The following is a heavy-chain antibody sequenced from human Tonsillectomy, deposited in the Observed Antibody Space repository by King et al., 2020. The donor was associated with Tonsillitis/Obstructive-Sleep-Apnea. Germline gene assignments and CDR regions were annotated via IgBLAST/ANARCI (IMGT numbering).Heavy chain of an antibody. V-gene: IGHV4-34*01. CDR3: ARRGQPPTRNWFDP. CDR2: INHSGST. D-gene: IGHD2-2*01. CDR1: GGSFSGYY. J-gene: IGHJ5*02. Sequence: VQLQQWGAGLLKPSETLSLTCAVYGGSFSGYYWSWIRQPPGKGLECIGEINHSGSTNYNPSLKSRVTILVDTSKNQFSLKLSSVTAADTAVYYGARRGQPPTRNWFDPWGQGTLVTVSS.